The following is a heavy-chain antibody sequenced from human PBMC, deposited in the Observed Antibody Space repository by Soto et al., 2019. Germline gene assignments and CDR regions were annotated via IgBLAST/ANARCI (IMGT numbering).Heavy chain of an antibody. J-gene: IGHJ3*02. CDR3: AASLSTQYYDSSGYYPDFDI. Sequence: HLQLQESGSGLVKPSQTLSLTCDVSGDSISSSGSSWSWIRQPPGKALEWIGFTYHSGSTYYNPSLEGRDTISVDRSKNQFSLKLKSVTAADRAVYYCAASLSTQYYDSSGYYPDFDIWGQGIMVTVSS. V-gene: IGHV4-30-2*01. CDR1: GDSISSSGSS. CDR2: TYHSGST. D-gene: IGHD3-22*01.